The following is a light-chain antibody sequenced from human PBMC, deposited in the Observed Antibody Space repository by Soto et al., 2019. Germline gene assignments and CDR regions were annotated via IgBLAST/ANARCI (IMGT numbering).Light chain of an antibody. CDR2: DAS. V-gene: IGKV3-20*01. CDR3: QQYGGSIT. J-gene: IGKJ5*01. Sequence: EVVLTKSPGTLSLFPGETATLFCRASQSISGNYLAWYRQKPGQAPSLLIYDASSRASGIPDRFSGSGSGTDFTLTIRRLDPEDFAVYFCQQYGGSITFGQGTRLEIE. CDR1: QSISGNY.